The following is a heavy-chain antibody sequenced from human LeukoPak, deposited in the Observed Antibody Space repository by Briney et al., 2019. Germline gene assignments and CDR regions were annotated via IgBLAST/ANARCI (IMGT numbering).Heavy chain of an antibody. CDR3: AKTHSYPNYGDLYYYYGMDV. V-gene: IGHV3-30*18. J-gene: IGHJ6*02. CDR2: ISYDGSNK. Sequence: GRSLRLSCAASGFTFSSYGMHRGRQAPSQGLEGGAVISYDGSNKYYADSVKGRFTISRDNSKNTLYLQMNSLRAEDTAVYYCAKTHSYPNYGDLYYYYGMDVWGQGTTVTVSS. D-gene: IGHD4-17*01. CDR1: GFTFSSYG.